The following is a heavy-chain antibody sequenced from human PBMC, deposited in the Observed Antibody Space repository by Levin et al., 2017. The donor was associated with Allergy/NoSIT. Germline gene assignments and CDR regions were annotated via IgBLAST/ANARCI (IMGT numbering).Heavy chain of an antibody. J-gene: IGHJ5*02. V-gene: IGHV3-48*03. CDR1: GFTFSSYE. CDR3: ARLNSINWFDP. Sequence: GGSLRLSCAASGFTFSSYEMNWVRQAPGKGLEWVSYISSSGSTIYYADSVKGRFTISRDNAKNSLYLQMNSLRAEDTAVYYCARLNSINWFDPWGQGTLVTVSS. CDR2: ISSSGSTI.